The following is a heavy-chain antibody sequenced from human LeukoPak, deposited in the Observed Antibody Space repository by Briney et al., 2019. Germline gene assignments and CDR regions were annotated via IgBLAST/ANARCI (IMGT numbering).Heavy chain of an antibody. CDR3: AKDHSSNFHWYFDL. J-gene: IGHJ2*01. V-gene: IGHV3-23*01. CDR2: ISGSGGST. Sequence: GGSLRLSCAASGFTFSSYAMSWVRQAPGKGLEWVSVISGSGGSTYYADSVKGRFTISRGNSKNTLSLQMNSLRAEDTAVYYCAKDHSSNFHWYFDLWGRGTLVTDSS. D-gene: IGHD6-13*01. CDR1: GFTFSSYA.